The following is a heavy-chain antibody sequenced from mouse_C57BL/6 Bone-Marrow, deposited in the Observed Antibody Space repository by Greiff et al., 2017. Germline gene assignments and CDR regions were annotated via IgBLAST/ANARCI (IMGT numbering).Heavy chain of an antibody. CDR3: TTDGLYAMDY. Sequence: VQLQQSGAELVRPGASVKLSCTASGFNIKDDYMHWVKQRPEQGLEWIGWIDPENGDTEYASKFQGKATITADTSSNTAYLPLSSLTSEDTAVYYCTTDGLYAMDYWGQGTSVTVSS. J-gene: IGHJ4*01. CDR2: IDPENGDT. CDR1: GFNIKDDY. D-gene: IGHD2-3*01. V-gene: IGHV14-4*01.